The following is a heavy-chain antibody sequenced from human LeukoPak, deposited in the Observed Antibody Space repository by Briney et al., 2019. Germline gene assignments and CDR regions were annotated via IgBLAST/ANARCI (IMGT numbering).Heavy chain of an antibody. CDR3: AKLNDFSSGYSDY. CDR2: ISGSGGST. D-gene: IGHD3-3*01. J-gene: IGHJ4*02. V-gene: IGHV3-23*01. Sequence: PGGSLRLSCAAPGFTFSSYAMSWVRQAPGKGLEWVSAISGSGGSTYYADSVKGRFTISRDNSKNTLYLQMNSLRAEDTAVYYCAKLNDFSSGYSDYWGQGTLVTVSS. CDR1: GFTFSSYA.